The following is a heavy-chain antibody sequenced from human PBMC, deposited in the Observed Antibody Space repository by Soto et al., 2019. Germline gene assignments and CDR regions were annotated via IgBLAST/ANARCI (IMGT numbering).Heavy chain of an antibody. CDR3: ARDPGYYDPRRAFDI. Sequence: SETLSLTCTVSGGSISSYYWSWIRQPPGKGLEWIGYIYYSGSTNYNPSLKSRVTISVDTSKNQFSLKLSSVTAADTAVYYCARDPGYYDPRRAFDIWGQGTMVTVAS. J-gene: IGHJ3*02. D-gene: IGHD3-3*01. CDR2: IYYSGST. CDR1: GGSISSYY. V-gene: IGHV4-59*01.